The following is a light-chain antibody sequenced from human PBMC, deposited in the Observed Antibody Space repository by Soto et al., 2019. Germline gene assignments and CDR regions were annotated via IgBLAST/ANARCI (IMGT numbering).Light chain of an antibody. V-gene: IGLV2-14*01. CDR3: SSYTSSSTPLV. Sequence: QSVLTQPASVSGSPGQSITISCTGTSSDVGGYNYVSWYQQHPGKAPKLMIYDVTNRPSGVSNRFSGSKSGNTASLTISGLQAEDEADYYCSSYTSSSTPLVFGGGPMLTVL. CDR2: DVT. CDR1: SSDVGGYNY. J-gene: IGLJ3*02.